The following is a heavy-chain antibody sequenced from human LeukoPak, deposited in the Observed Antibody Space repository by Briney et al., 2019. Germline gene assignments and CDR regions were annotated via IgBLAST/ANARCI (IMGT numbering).Heavy chain of an antibody. CDR1: GINFRSYG. J-gene: IGHJ3*02. V-gene: IGHV3-48*03. Sequence: GSLELSFGTPGINFRSYGKNWGRPGPGKGLEWLSYISHSGSTIYYADSVKGRFTISRDNAKNSLFLQMNSLRAEDTAVYYCARSALTGVAFDIWGQGTMVTVSS. CDR2: ISHSGSTI. CDR3: ARSALTGVAFDI.